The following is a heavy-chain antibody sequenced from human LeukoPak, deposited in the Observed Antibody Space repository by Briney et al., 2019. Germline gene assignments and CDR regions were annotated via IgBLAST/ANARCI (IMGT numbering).Heavy chain of an antibody. CDR1: GFTFSSYS. J-gene: IGHJ1*01. D-gene: IGHD6-19*01. Sequence: GGSLRLSCAASGFTFSSYSMNWVRQAPGEGLEWVSYISSSSSTIYYADSVKGRFTISRDNAKNSLYLQMNSLRAEDTAVYYCARDSSKYSSGPSPHWGQGTLVTVSS. V-gene: IGHV3-48*01. CDR3: ARDSSKYSSGPSPH. CDR2: ISSSSSTI.